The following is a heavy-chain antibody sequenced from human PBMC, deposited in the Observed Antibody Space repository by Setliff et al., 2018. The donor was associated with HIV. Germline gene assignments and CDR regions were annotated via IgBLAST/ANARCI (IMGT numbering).Heavy chain of an antibody. V-gene: IGHV4-34*01. D-gene: IGHD4-17*01. Sequence: PSETLSLTCAVYSGSFGAHYWNWVRQPPGKGLEWIGEIDHSGSTKYNPSLKSRVHMSVDTSKRQLSLRMTSVTAADTAIYYCASQYGDYALDSWGQGTLVTVSS. CDR1: SGSFGAHY. CDR3: ASQYGDYALDS. J-gene: IGHJ5*01. CDR2: IDHSGST.